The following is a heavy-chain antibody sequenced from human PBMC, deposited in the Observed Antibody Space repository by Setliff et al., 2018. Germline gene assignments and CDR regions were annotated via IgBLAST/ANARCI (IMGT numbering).Heavy chain of an antibody. CDR1: RGSISSSY. CDR3: ARGGGYWSYFEF. J-gene: IGHJ4*02. CDR2: MYTSGTT. Sequence: SETLSLTCTVSRGSISSSYWSWIRLPPGKGLEWIGYMYTSGTTEYNPSLNSRVTMSLDTSKNQFSLNLSSVTAADTAVYYCARGGGYWSYFEFWGQGSPVTVSS. D-gene: IGHD2-21*02. V-gene: IGHV4-4*08.